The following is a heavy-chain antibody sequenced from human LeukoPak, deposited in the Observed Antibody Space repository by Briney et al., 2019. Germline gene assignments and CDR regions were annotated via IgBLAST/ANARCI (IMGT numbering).Heavy chain of an antibody. J-gene: IGHJ4*02. D-gene: IGHD2-21*01. CDR3: ARDTFHPGLIDS. V-gene: IGHV3-48*04. Sequence: HPGGSLRLSCAASGFTFSSYAMNWVRQAPGKGLEWVSYINTDSSDIHYADSVKGRFTISRDNAKNTLYLQLNSLRAEDSAVYYCARDTFHPGLIDSWGQGTLVAVSS. CDR1: GFTFSSYA. CDR2: INTDSSDI.